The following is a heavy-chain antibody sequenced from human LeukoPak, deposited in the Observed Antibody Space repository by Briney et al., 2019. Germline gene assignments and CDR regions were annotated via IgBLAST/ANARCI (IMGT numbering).Heavy chain of an antibody. CDR3: ARHSHYYDSSGHLDY. J-gene: IGHJ4*02. CDR1: GGSFSGYY. D-gene: IGHD3-22*01. CDR2: INHSGST. Sequence: SETLSLTCAVYGGSFSGYYWSWIRQPPGKGLEWIGEINHSGSTNYNPSLKSRVTISVDTSKNQFSLKLSSVTAADTAVYYCARHSHYYDSSGHLDYWGQGTPVTVSS. V-gene: IGHV4-34*01.